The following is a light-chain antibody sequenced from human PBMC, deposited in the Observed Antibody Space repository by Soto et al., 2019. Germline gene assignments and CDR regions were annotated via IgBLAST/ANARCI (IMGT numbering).Light chain of an antibody. V-gene: IGKV1-5*01. CDR3: QHYDTYRAT. CDR2: DAS. Sequence: DIQMTQSPSTLSASVGDRVTITCRATQTINTRLAWYQQKPGKAPKLLIYDASTLESGVPSRFSGSSSGTEFTLTISGLQPDDFATYYCQHYDTYRATFGLGTKVDIK. CDR1: QTINTR. J-gene: IGKJ1*01.